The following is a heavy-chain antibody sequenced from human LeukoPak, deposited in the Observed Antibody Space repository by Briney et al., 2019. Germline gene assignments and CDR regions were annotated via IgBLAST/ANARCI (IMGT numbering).Heavy chain of an antibody. J-gene: IGHJ4*02. CDR1: GDSIGSSDNY. V-gene: IGHV4-39*01. CDR3: ARHPHYYYDNSAR. Sequence: SETLSLTCTVSGDSIGSSDNYWGWLRQPPGKGLEWIGSCYYSRNTYYNPSLKSRVTISVDTSKNQLSLTLTSVSAADTAVYYCARHPHYYYDNSARWGQGTLVTVSS. CDR2: CYYSRNT. D-gene: IGHD3-22*01.